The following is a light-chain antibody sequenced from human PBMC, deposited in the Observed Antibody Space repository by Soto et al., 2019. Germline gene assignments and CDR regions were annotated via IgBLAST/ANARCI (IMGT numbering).Light chain of an antibody. V-gene: IGKV3-20*01. CDR1: QSVASDY. CDR2: RAS. CDR3: QQYGTSPIT. Sequence: DIVLTQSPGTLSLSPGERVTLSCRASQSVASDYLAWYQQKPGQAPRLLIYRASSRATGIPDRFSGSGSGTDFSLTISRLEPDDYAVYFCQQYGTSPITFGQGTRLDI. J-gene: IGKJ5*01.